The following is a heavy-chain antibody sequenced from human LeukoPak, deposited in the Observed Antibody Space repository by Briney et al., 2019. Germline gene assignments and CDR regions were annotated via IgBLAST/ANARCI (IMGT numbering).Heavy chain of an antibody. CDR1: GFTFSDYY. D-gene: IGHD5-18*01. J-gene: IGHJ4*02. CDR2: ISSSGSII. CDR3: ARHLSGITGYTYGRGIDY. V-gene: IGHV3-11*04. Sequence: GGSLRLSCAASGFTFSDYYMSWIRQAPGKGLEWVSYISSSGSIIHYADSVKGRFTISRDNAKNSLYLQMNSLRAEDTAVYYCARHLSGITGYTYGRGIDYWGQGTPFTVSS.